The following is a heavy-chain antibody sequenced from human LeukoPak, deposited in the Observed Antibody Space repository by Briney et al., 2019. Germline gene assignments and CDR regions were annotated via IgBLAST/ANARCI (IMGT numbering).Heavy chain of an antibody. V-gene: IGHV3-7*03. CDR3: ARDDSIVGQFDP. CDR2: IKEDGSEK. J-gene: IGHJ5*02. Sequence: PGGSLRLSCAASGFMFSTYWMSWVRQAPGKGLEWVANIKEDGSEKNYVDSVKGRFTISRDNAKNSLYLRMNSLRAEDTAVYYCARDDSIVGQFDPWGQGTLVTVSS. CDR1: GFMFSTYW. D-gene: IGHD2-15*01.